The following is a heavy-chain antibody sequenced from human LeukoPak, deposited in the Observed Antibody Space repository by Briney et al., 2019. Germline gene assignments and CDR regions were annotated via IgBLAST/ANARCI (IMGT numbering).Heavy chain of an antibody. CDR2: ISRSGVAT. Sequence: GGTLRLSCAASGFTFTSFAMSWVRQAPGKGLEWVSTISRSGVATYYADSVKGRFTISRDNSKNTVYLQMNSLRAEDTAIYYCAKHSHDGSAPYYEVQLDYWGQGTLVTVSS. V-gene: IGHV3-23*01. CDR1: GFTFTSFA. D-gene: IGHD3-22*01. CDR3: AKHSHDGSAPYYEVQLDY. J-gene: IGHJ4*02.